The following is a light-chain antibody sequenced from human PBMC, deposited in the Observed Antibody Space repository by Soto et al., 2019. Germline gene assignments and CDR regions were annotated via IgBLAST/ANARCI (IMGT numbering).Light chain of an antibody. CDR1: QSITNY. J-gene: IGKJ2*01. CDR3: KQSYSTPYT. Sequence: DIQMTQSPCSLWASVGDTVTVTCRPSQSITNYLNWYQQKPGKATKLLMYAISTLQSGVPSRFGGSGSGTEFTLTISSLQPDDFATYYCKQSYSTPYTFGQGTKVDIK. V-gene: IGKV1-39*01. CDR2: AIS.